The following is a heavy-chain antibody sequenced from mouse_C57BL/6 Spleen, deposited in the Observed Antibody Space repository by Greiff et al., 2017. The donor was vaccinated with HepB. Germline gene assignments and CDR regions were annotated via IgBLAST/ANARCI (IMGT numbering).Heavy chain of an antibody. J-gene: IGHJ3*01. CDR1: GYTFTDYY. D-gene: IGHD2-9*01. Sequence: EVQLQQSGPELVKPGASVKISCKASGYTFTDYYMNWVKQSHGKSLEWIGDINPNNGGTSYNQKFKGKATLTVDKSSSTAYMELRSLTSEDSAVYYCARPYYGYGVFAYWGQGTLVTVSA. CDR3: ARPYYGYGVFAY. V-gene: IGHV1-26*01. CDR2: INPNNGGT.